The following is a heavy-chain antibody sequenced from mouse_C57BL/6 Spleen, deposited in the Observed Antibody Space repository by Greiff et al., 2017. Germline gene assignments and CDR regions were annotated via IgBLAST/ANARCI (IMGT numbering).Heavy chain of an antibody. V-gene: IGHV1-53*01. CDR2: INPSNGGT. CDR1: GYTFTSYW. D-gene: IGHD1-1*01. Sequence: QVQLQQPGTELVKPGASVKLSCKASGYTFTSYWMHWVKQRPGQGLEWIGNINPSNGGTNSNEKFKSKATLTVDKSSSTAYMQLSSLTSEDSAVYDCARSGITTGGNFDYWGQGTTLTVSS. CDR3: ARSGITTGGNFDY. J-gene: IGHJ2*01.